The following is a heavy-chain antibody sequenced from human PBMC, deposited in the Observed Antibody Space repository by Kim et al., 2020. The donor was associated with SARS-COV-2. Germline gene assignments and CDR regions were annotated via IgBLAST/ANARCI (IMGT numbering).Heavy chain of an antibody. CDR1: GFTFSNAW. CDR3: TTSLRYFDWLAVKYYYYGMDA. CDR2: ITSKTGSGKT. J-gene: IGHJ6*02. Sequence: GGSLRLSCAASGFTFSNAWMRWVRQAPGKGLEWVGRITSKTGSGKTDYAAPVRGRFPISRDDSKDTLYLQMNSLKTEDTAMYYCTTSLRYFDWLAVKYYYYGMDAGGQGTPGSV. V-gene: IGHV3-15*05. D-gene: IGHD3-9*01.